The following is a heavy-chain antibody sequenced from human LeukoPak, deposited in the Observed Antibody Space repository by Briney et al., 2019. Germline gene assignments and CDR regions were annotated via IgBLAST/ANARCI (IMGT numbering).Heavy chain of an antibody. V-gene: IGHV3-21*01. D-gene: IGHD5-18*01. CDR1: GFTFSSYS. CDR2: ISSSSSYI. J-gene: IGHJ4*02. CDR3: AREGARLRYFDY. Sequence: GGSLRLSCAASGFTFSSYSMNWVRQAPGKGLEWVSSISSSSSYIYYADSVKGRFTISRDNAKNSLYLRMNSLRAEDTAVYYCAREGARLRYFDYWGQGTLVTVSS.